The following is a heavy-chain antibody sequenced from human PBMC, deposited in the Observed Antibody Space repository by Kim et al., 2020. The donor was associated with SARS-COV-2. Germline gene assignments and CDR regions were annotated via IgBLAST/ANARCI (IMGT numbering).Heavy chain of an antibody. Sequence: SETLSLTCAVYGGSFSGYYWSWIRQPPGKGLEWIGEINHSGSTNYNPSLKSRVTISVDTSKNQFSLKLSSVTAADTAVYYCASQIAANFDYWGQGTLVTVSS. CDR3: ASQIAANFDY. CDR1: GGSFSGYY. V-gene: IGHV4-34*01. CDR2: INHSGST. D-gene: IGHD6-6*01. J-gene: IGHJ4*02.